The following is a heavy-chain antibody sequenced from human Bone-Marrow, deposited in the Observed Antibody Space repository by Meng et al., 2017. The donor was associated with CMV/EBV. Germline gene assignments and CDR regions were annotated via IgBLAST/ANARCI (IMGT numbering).Heavy chain of an antibody. V-gene: IGHV4-34*01. CDR2: INHSGST. CDR1: GGSFSGYY. CDR3: ARETRTYSGNPLK. D-gene: IGHD1-26*01. Sequence: GSLRLSCAVYGGSFSGYYWSWIRQPPGKGLEWIGEINHSGSTNYNPSLKSRVTISVDTSKNQFSLKLSSVTAADTAVYYCARETRTYSGNPLKWGQGTLVTVSS. J-gene: IGHJ4*02.